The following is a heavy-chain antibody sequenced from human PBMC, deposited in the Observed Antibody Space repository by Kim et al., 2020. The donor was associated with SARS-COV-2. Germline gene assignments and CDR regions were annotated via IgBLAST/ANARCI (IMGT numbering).Heavy chain of an antibody. J-gene: IGHJ4*02. CDR1: GFKFSDYS. CDR2: IRPRGAAA. D-gene: IGHD2-15*01. V-gene: IGHV3-23*01. CDR3: AKEYDSVAYSHYSS. Sequence: GGSLRLSCAASGFKFSDYSMSWVRQAPGKGLEWVSLIRPRGAAASYADSFQGRFTVSREDSIHTLFLQMSGLKAEDTATYYCAKEYDSVAYSHYSSWGQGIFVTVSS.